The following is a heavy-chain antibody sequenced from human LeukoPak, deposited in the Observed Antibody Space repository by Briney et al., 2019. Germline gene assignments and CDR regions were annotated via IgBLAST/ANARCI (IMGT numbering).Heavy chain of an antibody. Sequence: GQALKISCKGSGYSFTTYWIGWVRQMPGKGLEWMGIIYPGDSDTRHSPSFKGQVNISADKSLSTANLQWSSLKASATAISLWGRRDVSDESFQHWGQGTLVTVSS. CDR1: GYSFTTYW. J-gene: IGHJ1*01. V-gene: IGHV5-51*01. CDR3: GRRDVSDESFQH. CDR2: IYPGDSDT.